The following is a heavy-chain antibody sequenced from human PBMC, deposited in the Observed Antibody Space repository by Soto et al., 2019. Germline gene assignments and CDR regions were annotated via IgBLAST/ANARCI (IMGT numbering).Heavy chain of an antibody. CDR2: IYHSGST. CDR1: GYSISSGYY. J-gene: IGHJ3*02. CDR3: ASHTAMVTGAFDI. V-gene: IGHV4-38-2*02. Sequence: SETLSLTCTVSGYSISSGYYWGWIRQPPGKGLEWIGSIYHSGSTYYNPSLKSRVTISVDTSKNQFSLKLSSVTAADTAVYYCASHTAMVTGAFDIWGQGTMVTVSS. D-gene: IGHD5-18*01.